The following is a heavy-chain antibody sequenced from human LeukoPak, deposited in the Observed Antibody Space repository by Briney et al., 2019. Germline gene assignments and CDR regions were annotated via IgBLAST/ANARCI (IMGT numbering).Heavy chain of an antibody. J-gene: IGHJ5*02. CDR1: GFTFSSYW. D-gene: IGHD2-2*01. CDR3: AREGCSSTSCYPGWFDP. Sequence: GGSLRLSCAASGFTFSSYWMSWVRQAPGKGLEWVANIKQDGSEKYYVDSVKGRFTISRDNAKNSLYLQMNSLRAEDTAVYYCAREGCSSTSCYPGWFDPWGQGTLVTVSS. V-gene: IGHV3-7*01. CDR2: IKQDGSEK.